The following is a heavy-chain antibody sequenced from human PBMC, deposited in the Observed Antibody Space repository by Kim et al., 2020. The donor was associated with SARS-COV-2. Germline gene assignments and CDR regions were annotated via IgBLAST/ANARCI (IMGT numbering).Heavy chain of an antibody. Sequence: SVKVSCKASGGTFSSYAISWVRQAPGQGLEWMGGIIPIFGTANYAQKFQGRVTITADESTSTAYMELSSLRSEDTAVYYCARPTSPGLRYFDWLLYPHGYVYGMDVWGQGTTVTVSS. CDR3: ARPTSPGLRYFDWLLYPHGYVYGMDV. V-gene: IGHV1-69*13. J-gene: IGHJ6*02. CDR2: IIPIFGTA. D-gene: IGHD3-9*01. CDR1: GGTFSSYA.